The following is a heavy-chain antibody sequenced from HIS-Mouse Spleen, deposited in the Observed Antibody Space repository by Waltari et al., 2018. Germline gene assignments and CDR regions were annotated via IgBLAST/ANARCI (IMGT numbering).Heavy chain of an antibody. J-gene: IGHJ3*02. CDR1: GFTFSRYW. V-gene: IGHV3-7*01. CDR2: IKQDGSEK. Sequence: EVQLVESGGGLVQPGGSLRLSWSASGFTFSRYWMSWVRQAPGKGLEWVANIKQDGSEKYYVDSVKGRFTISRDNAKNSLYLQMNSLRAEDTAVYYCARAGYNWNDAFDIWGQGTMVTVSS. D-gene: IGHD1-20*01. CDR3: ARAGYNWNDAFDI.